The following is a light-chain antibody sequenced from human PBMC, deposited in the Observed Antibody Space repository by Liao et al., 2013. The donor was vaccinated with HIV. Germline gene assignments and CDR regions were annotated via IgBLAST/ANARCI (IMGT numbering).Light chain of an antibody. Sequence: SYELTQPSSVSVSPGQTARITCSGDVLAKKFARWFQQKPGQAPVVVIYKDRERPSGIPERFSGSTSGTTVTLTISGAQVEDEADYYCQAWDSSTPWVFGGGTKLTVL. V-gene: IGLV3-27*01. CDR2: KDR. CDR1: VLAKKF. CDR3: QAWDSSTPWV. J-gene: IGLJ3*02.